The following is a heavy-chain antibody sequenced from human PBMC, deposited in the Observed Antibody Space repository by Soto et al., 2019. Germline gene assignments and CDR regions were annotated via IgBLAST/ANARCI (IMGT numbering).Heavy chain of an antibody. CDR2: ISWNSGSI. J-gene: IGHJ6*03. Sequence: GGSLRLSCAASGFTFDDYAMHWVRQAPGKGLEWVSGISWNSGSIGYADSVKGRFTISRDNAKNSLYLQMNSLRAEDTALYYCAKDHPSKQWLVLRYYYYMDVWGKGTTVTVSS. CDR3: AKDHPSKQWLVLRYYYYMDV. CDR1: GFTFDDYA. V-gene: IGHV3-9*01. D-gene: IGHD6-19*01.